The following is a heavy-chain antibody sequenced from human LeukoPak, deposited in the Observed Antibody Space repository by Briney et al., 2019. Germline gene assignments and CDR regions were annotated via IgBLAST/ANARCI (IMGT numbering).Heavy chain of an antibody. CDR1: GGSISSSNW. D-gene: IGHD3-10*01. Sequence: SETLSLTCAVSGGSISSSNWWSWVRQPPGKGLEWIGEIYHGGSTNYNPSLKSRVAVSVDRSRNQFSLQLSSVTAADTAVYYCAKGEDHGSGTVHFASWGQGTLVTVSS. J-gene: IGHJ4*02. CDR3: AKGEDHGSGTVHFAS. CDR2: IYHGGST. V-gene: IGHV4-4*02.